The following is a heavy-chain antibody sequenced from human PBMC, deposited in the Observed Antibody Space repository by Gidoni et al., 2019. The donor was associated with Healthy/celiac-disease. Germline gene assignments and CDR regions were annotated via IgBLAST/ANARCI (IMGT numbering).Heavy chain of an antibody. CDR3: AREGDYYDSSGSGFDY. CDR1: GFTFSSSW. D-gene: IGHD3-22*01. Sequence: EVQLVESGGGLVQPGGSLRLSCAASGFTFSSSWMSWVRQAPGKGLEGVANIKQDGSEKYYVDSVKGRFTISRDNAKNSLYLKMNSLRAEDTAVYYCAREGDYYDSSGSGFDYWGQGTLVTVSS. J-gene: IGHJ4*02. CDR2: IKQDGSEK. V-gene: IGHV3-7*01.